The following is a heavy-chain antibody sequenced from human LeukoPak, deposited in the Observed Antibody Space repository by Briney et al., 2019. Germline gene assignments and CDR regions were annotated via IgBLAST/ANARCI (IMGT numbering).Heavy chain of an antibody. Sequence: SETLFLTCTVSGGSISSYYWSWIRQPPGKGLEWIGYIYYSGSTNYNPSLKSRVTISVDTSKNQFSLKLSSVTAADTAVYYCARDFSGYDRGYFDLWGRGTLVTVSS. D-gene: IGHD5-12*01. CDR1: GGSISSYY. V-gene: IGHV4-59*01. CDR3: ARDFSGYDRGYFDL. CDR2: IYYSGST. J-gene: IGHJ2*01.